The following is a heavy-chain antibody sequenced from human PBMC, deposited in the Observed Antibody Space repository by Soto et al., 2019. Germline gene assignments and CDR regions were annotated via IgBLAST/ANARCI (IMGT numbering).Heavy chain of an antibody. CDR2: ISYDGSNK. D-gene: IGHD2-15*01. CDR1: GFTFSSYG. Sequence: PGGSLRLSCAASGFTFSSYGMHWVRQAPGKWLEWVAVISYDGSNKYYADSVKGRFTISRDNSKNTLYLQMNSLRAEDTAVYYCAKDGSRWPTFYYYYGMDVWGQGXTVTVSS. J-gene: IGHJ6*02. CDR3: AKDGSRWPTFYYYYGMDV. V-gene: IGHV3-30*18.